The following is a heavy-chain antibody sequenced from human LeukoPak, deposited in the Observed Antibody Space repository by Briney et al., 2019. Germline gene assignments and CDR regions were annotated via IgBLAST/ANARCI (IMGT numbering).Heavy chain of an antibody. D-gene: IGHD5-12*01. CDR2: IIPIFGTA. Sequence: ASVKVSCKASGGTFSSYAISWVRQAPGQGLEWMGGIIPIFGTANYAQKFQGRVTMTTDTSTSTAYMELRSLRSDDTAVYYCARDGEKWLEEKYWGQGTLVTVSS. J-gene: IGHJ4*02. CDR3: ARDGEKWLEEKY. CDR1: GGTFSSYA. V-gene: IGHV1-69*05.